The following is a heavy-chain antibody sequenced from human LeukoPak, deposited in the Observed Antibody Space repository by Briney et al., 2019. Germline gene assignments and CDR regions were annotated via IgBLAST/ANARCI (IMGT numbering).Heavy chain of an antibody. CDR3: ARRSNTMIVAGAFDI. V-gene: IGHV4-59*08. CDR1: GGSISSYY. J-gene: IGHJ3*02. Sequence: PSETLSLTCTVSGGSISSYYWSWIRQPPGKGLEWIGYIYYSGSTNYNPSLKSRVTISVDTSKNQFSLKLSSVTAADTAVYYCARRSNTMIVAGAFDIWGQGTMVTVSS. CDR2: IYYSGST. D-gene: IGHD3-22*01.